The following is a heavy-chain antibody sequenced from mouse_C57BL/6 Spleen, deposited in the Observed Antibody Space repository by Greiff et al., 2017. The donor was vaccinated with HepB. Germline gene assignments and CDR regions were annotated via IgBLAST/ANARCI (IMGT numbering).Heavy chain of an antibody. CDR2: IDPSDSYT. D-gene: IGHD2-10*02. Sequence: VKLQQPGAELVMPGASVKLSCKASGYTFTSYWMHWVKQRPGQGLEWIGEIDPSDSYTNYNQKFKGKSTLTVDKSSSTAYMQLSSLTSEDSAVYYCARGYGNYDAWFAYWGQGTLVTVSA. CDR3: ARGYGNYDAWFAY. CDR1: GYTFTSYW. V-gene: IGHV1-69*01. J-gene: IGHJ3*01.